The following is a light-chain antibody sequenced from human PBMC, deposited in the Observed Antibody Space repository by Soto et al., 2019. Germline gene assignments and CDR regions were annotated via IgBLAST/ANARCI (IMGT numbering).Light chain of an antibody. Sequence: SYELTQPSSVSVFPGQTATITCSGDVLANRYSRWFQQKPGQAPILIIFQDTERPSGIPDRISGSTSGTTVTLTISGAQLEDEADYYCCSASENSLIFGGGTKLTVL. V-gene: IGLV3-27*01. CDR1: VLANRY. J-gene: IGLJ2*01. CDR2: QDT. CDR3: CSASENSLI.